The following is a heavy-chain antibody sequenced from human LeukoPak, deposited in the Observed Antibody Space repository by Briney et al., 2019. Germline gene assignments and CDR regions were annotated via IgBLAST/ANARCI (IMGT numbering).Heavy chain of an antibody. J-gene: IGHJ4*02. V-gene: IGHV4-59*08. CDR2: IYYGGST. Sequence: PSETLSLTCTVSGGSITSYYWTWIRQPPGKGLEWIGYIYYGGSTNYSPSLKSRVSISVDTSKNHFSLRLSSVTAADTAVYYCARALRYFDWLPGYWGQGTLVTVSS. CDR1: GGSITSYY. D-gene: IGHD3-9*01. CDR3: ARALRYFDWLPGY.